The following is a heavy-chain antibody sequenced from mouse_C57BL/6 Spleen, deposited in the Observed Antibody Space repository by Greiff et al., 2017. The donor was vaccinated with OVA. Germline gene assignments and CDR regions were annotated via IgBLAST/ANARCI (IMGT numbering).Heavy chain of an antibody. V-gene: IGHV1-82*01. J-gene: IGHJ3*01. Sequence: QVHVKQSGPELVKPGASVKISCKASGYAFSSSWMNWVKQRPGKGLEWIGRIYPGDGDTNYNGKFKGKATLTADKSSSTAYMQLSSLTSEDSAVYFCARSGPFAYWGQGTLVTVSA. CDR1: GYAFSSSW. CDR3: ARSGPFAY. CDR2: IYPGDGDT. D-gene: IGHD1-3*01.